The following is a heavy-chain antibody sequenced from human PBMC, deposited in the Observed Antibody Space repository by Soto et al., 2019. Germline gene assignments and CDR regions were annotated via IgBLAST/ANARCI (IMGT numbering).Heavy chain of an antibody. J-gene: IGHJ4*02. V-gene: IGHV3-9*01. CDR1: GFTFDDYA. CDR2: ISWNSGSI. CDR3: AKTGPTRGGYSFGYYFDY. Sequence: GGSLRLSCAASGFTFDDYAMHWVRQAPGKGLELVSGISWNSGSIGYADSVKGRFTISRDNAKNSLYLQMNSVRAEDTALYYCAKTGPTRGGYSFGYYFDYWGQGTLVTVSS. D-gene: IGHD5-18*01.